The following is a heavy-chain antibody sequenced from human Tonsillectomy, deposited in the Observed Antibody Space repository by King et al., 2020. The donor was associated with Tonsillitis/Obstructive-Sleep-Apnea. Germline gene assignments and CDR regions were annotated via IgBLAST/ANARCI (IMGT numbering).Heavy chain of an antibody. CDR2: ISSSSSYI. V-gene: IGHV3-21*01. D-gene: IGHD3-16*02. CDR3: ARDQIAGYVWGSYRPPFDY. J-gene: IGHJ4*02. Sequence: VQLVESGGGLVKPGGSLRLSCAASGFTFSSYSMNWVRQAPGKGLEWVSSISSSSSYIYYADSVKGRFTITRDNAKNSLYLQMNSLRAEDTGVYYCARDQIAGYVWGSYRPPFDYWGQGTLVTVSS. CDR1: GFTFSSYS.